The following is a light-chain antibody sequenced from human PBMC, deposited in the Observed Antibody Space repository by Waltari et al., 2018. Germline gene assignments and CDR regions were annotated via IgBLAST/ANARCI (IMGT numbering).Light chain of an antibody. Sequence: SALTQHASVSGSLGQSITFACTGTRSDVVGYNYVAWFQQHPGKAPKLMIHDVSNRPSGVSIRFSGSKSGNTASLTISGLQADDEADYYCISYSSATPGNVVIGGGTKLTVL. CDR2: DVS. CDR1: RSDVVGYNY. J-gene: IGLJ2*01. CDR3: ISYSSATPGNVV. V-gene: IGLV2-14*01.